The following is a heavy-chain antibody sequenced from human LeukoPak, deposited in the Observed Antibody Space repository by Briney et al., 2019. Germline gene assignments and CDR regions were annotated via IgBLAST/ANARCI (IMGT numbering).Heavy chain of an antibody. V-gene: IGHV4-59*01. CDR2: IYYTGST. J-gene: IGHJ5*02. D-gene: IGHD1-26*01. CDR1: GGSISTYY. Sequence: PSETLSLTCTVSGGSISTYYWSWIRQPPGKGLEWIGYIYYTGSTSYNPSLKSRVTMSLDASKNQFSLELNSVTPADTAVYYCARGGNYWPQWWFDPWGRGALVSVSS. CDR3: ARGGNYWPQWWFDP.